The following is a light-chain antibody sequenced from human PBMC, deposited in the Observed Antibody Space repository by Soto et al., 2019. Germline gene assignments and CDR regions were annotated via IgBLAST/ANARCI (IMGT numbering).Light chain of an antibody. CDR1: QSVNSN. CDR2: GAS. J-gene: IGKJ1*01. V-gene: IGKV3-15*01. Sequence: EIVMTQSPATLSVSPGERATLSCRASQSVNSNLAWYQQKPGQAPRLLIYGASTRATGFPARFSGSVSGTEFTLTISSLQSEDFAVYYCQQYHNWPITFGQGTKVDIK. CDR3: QQYHNWPIT.